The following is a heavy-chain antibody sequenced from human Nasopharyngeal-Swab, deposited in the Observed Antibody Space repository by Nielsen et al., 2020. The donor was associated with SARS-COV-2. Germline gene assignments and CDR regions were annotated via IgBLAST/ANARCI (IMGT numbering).Heavy chain of an antibody. CDR2: ISAYNGNT. D-gene: IGHD3-22*01. J-gene: IGHJ4*02. Sequence: VKVSCTASGYTFTSYYMHWVRQAPGQGLEWMGWISAYNGNTNYAQKLQGRVTMTTDTSTSTAYMELRSLRSDDTAVYYCARALNYYDSSGYDYWGQGTLVTVSS. CDR3: ARALNYYDSSGYDY. CDR1: GYTFTSYY. V-gene: IGHV1-18*04.